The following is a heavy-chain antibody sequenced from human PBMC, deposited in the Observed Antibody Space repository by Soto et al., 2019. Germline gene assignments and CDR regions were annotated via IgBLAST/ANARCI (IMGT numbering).Heavy chain of an antibody. Sequence: SVKVSCKASGDTFSSYAISWVRQAPGQGLEWMGGIIPFFDTANYAQQFQGRVTITADESTSTAYMELSSLRSEDTAVYYCAWPGFCSGGSCPLNYYYYYGMDVWGQGTTVTVSS. V-gene: IGHV1-69*13. CDR1: GDTFSSYA. D-gene: IGHD2-15*01. CDR3: AWPGFCSGGSCPLNYYYYYGMDV. CDR2: IIPFFDTA. J-gene: IGHJ6*02.